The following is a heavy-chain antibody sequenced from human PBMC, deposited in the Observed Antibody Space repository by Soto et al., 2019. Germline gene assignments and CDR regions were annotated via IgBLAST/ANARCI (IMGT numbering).Heavy chain of an antibody. V-gene: IGHV4-31*03. CDR3: ARLGGSYAVPHFDY. CDR1: GGSISTGGYY. J-gene: IGHJ4*02. CDR2: IYYSGST. Sequence: SETLSLTCTFSGGSISTGGYYWSWILQHPGKGLGWIGYIYYSGSTYYNPSLKSRVTISVDTSKNQFSLKLSSVTAADTAVYYCARLGGSYAVPHFDYWGQGTLVTVS. D-gene: IGHD1-26*01.